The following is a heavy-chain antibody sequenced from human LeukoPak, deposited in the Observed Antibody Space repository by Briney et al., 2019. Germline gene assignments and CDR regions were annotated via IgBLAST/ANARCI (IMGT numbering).Heavy chain of an antibody. V-gene: IGHV3-23*01. J-gene: IGHJ2*01. CDR1: GFTFSSYA. CDR2: ISGSGGST. Sequence: GGSLRLSCAASGFTFSSYAMSWVRQAPGKGLEWVSAISGSGGSTYYADSVKGRFTISRDNPKNTLYLQMNSLRAEDTAVYYCAKAGIVVVPAATLGYFDLWGRGTLVTVSS. D-gene: IGHD2-2*01. CDR3: AKAGIVVVPAATLGYFDL.